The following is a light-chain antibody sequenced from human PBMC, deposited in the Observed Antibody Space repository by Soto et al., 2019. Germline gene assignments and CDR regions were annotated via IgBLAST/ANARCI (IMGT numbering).Light chain of an antibody. CDR1: QGINKF. J-gene: IGKJ1*01. CDR3: QQADTFPWT. Sequence: IQLTQSPSSLSASVGDRVTITCRASQGINKFLAWYQQRPGKAPQLLVYGASTLQSGVPSRFSGSGSGTDFTLTISSLQPEDFATYYCQQADTFPWTFGQGTKVEIK. V-gene: IGKV1-9*01. CDR2: GAS.